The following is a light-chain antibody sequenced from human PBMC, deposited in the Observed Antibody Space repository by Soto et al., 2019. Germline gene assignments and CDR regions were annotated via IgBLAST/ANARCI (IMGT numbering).Light chain of an antibody. CDR2: RNN. CDR3: AAWDDTLDAQV. V-gene: IGLV1-47*01. CDR1: RSNIGRNF. Sequence: QSVLTQSPSASGTPGQRLTISCSGSRSNIGRNFAYWYQHVPGTAPRLLIQRNNERPSGVPDRFSGSKSGTSVSLAISGLRSDDEATYYCAAWDDTLDAQVFGGGTKLTVL. J-gene: IGLJ3*02.